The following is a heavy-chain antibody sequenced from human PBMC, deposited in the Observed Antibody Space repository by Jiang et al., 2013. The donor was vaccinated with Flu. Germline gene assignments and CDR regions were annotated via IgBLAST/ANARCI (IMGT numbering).Heavy chain of an antibody. J-gene: IGHJ4*02. D-gene: IGHD2-15*01. CDR1: GDSVSSNSAA. CDR2: TYYRSKWYN. Sequence: SQTLSLTCAISGDSVSSNSAAWNWIRQSPSRGLEWLGRTYYRSKWYNDYAVSVKSRITINPDTSKNQFSLQLNSVTPEDTAVYYCARDLDQYCSGGSCYSGDFDYWGQGTLVTVSS. V-gene: IGHV6-1*01. CDR3: ARDLDQYCSGGSCYSGDFDY.